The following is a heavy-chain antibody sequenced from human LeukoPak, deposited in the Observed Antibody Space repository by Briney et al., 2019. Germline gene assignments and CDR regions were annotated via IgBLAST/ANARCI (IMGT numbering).Heavy chain of an antibody. CDR3: AKGAERGFDYSNSLQY. V-gene: IGHV3-33*06. Sequence: GGSLRLSCATSGFTYSHYGMHWVRQAPGGGLEWVAVIWSDGSNRFYADSVKGRFTISRDNSQKTVYLHMNILRAEDTALYYCAKGAERGFDYSNSLQYWGRGTLVTVSS. J-gene: IGHJ4*02. D-gene: IGHD4-11*01. CDR2: IWSDGSNR. CDR1: GFTYSHYG.